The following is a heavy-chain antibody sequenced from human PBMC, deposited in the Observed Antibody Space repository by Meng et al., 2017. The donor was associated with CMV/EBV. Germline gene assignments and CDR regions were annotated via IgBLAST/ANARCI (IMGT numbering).Heavy chain of an antibody. CDR3: AREGSSGWYRHFDY. CDR1: GFTFSSYE. Sequence: GGPLRLSCAASGFTFSSYEMNWVRQAPGKGLEWVSYISSSGSTIYYADSVKGRFTISRDNAKNSLYLQMNSLRAADTAVYYCAREGSSGWYRHFDYWGQGTLVTVSS. D-gene: IGHD6-19*01. V-gene: IGHV3-48*03. J-gene: IGHJ4*02. CDR2: ISSSGSTI.